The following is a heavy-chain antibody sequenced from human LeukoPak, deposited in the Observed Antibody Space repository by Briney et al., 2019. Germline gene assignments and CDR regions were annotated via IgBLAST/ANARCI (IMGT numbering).Heavy chain of an antibody. D-gene: IGHD6-6*01. CDR2: INHSGST. V-gene: IGHV4-34*01. Sequence: ESSETLSLTCAVYGGSFSGYYWSWIRQPPGKGLEWIGEINHSGSTNYNPSLKSRVTISVDTSKNQFSLKLSSVTAADTAVYYCARAEAGQLVTWFDPWGQGTLVTVSS. CDR3: ARAEAGQLVTWFDP. CDR1: GGSFSGYY. J-gene: IGHJ5*02.